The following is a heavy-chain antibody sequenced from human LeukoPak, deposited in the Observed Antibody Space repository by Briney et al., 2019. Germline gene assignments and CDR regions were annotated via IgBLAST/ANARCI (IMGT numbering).Heavy chain of an antibody. Sequence: GASVKVSCKASGYTFTGYGISWVRQAPGQGLEWMGWISAYNGNTNYAQKLQGRVTMTTDTSTSTAYMELRSLRSDDTAVYYCARDCRITMIVVVPEIDYWGQGTLVTVSS. V-gene: IGHV1-18*01. CDR1: GYTFTGYG. CDR2: ISAYNGNT. D-gene: IGHD3-22*01. CDR3: ARDCRITMIVVVPEIDY. J-gene: IGHJ4*02.